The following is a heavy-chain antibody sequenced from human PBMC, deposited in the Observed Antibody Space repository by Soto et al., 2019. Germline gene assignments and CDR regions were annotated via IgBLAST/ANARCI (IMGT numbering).Heavy chain of an antibody. CDR3: AKDGLVPSPSALDYGVYDPIVYYFDY. V-gene: IGHV3-30*18. CDR1: GFTFRSYG. J-gene: IGHJ4*02. Sequence: GGALRHSCAGSGFTFRSYGMHWGRQAPGKGLGGGGGISYDGSNKYYADSVKGRFTISRDNSKNTLYLQMNSLRAEDTAVYYCAKDGLVPSPSALDYGVYDPIVYYFDYWGQGTLVTVSS. D-gene: IGHD4-17*01. CDR2: ISYDGSNK.